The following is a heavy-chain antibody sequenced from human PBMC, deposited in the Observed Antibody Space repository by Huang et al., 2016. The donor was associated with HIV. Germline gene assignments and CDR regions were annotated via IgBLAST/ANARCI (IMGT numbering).Heavy chain of an antibody. CDR2: INAGNGNT. J-gene: IGHJ4*02. CDR3: ARGIAAGDY. D-gene: IGHD6-25*01. Sequence: QVQLVQSGAEVKKPGASVKVSCKASGYIFSTYDTHWVRQAPGQRLEWMGRINAGNGNTKYSQRFQGRVTITRDTDANTAYVELNSLRSEDTGVYYCARGIAAGDYWGQGTLVTVSS. CDR1: GYIFSTYD. V-gene: IGHV1-3*01.